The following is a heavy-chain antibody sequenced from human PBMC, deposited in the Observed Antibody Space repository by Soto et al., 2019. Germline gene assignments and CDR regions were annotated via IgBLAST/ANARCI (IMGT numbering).Heavy chain of an antibody. J-gene: IGHJ6*02. CDR3: AKNGQPPYYYYGMDV. CDR1: GYPYTSYG. CDR2: ISAYNGNT. D-gene: IGHD2-8*01. V-gene: IGHV1-18*01. Sequence: ASVKVSCKASGYPYTSYGISWVRQAPGQGLEWMGWISAYNGNTNYAQKLQARVTMTTDTSTSTAYMELRSLRSDDTAVYYCAKNGQPPYYYYGMDVWGQGTTVTVSS.